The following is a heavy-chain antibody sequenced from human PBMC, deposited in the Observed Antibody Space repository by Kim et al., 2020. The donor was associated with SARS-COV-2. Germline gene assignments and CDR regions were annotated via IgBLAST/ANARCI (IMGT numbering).Heavy chain of an antibody. CDR3: ARGDTYYYDSSGSRGFDY. J-gene: IGHJ4*02. Sequence: QGRVTITADESTSTAYMELSSLRSEDTAVYYCARGDTYYYDSSGSRGFDYWGQGTLVTVSS. V-gene: IGHV1-69*01. D-gene: IGHD3-22*01.